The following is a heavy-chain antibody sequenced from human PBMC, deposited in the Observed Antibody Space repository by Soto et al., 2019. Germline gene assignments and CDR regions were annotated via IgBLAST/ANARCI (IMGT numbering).Heavy chain of an antibody. CDR1: GGSFSGYY. J-gene: IGHJ4*02. Sequence: SETLSLTCAVYGGSFSGYYWSWIRQPPGKGLEWIGEINHSGSTNYNPSLKSRVTISVDTSKNQFSLKLSSVTAADTAVYYCARAKAEAVWGRGRYYFDYWGQGTLVTVSS. CDR2: INHSGST. D-gene: IGHD3-10*01. V-gene: IGHV4-34*01. CDR3: ARAKAEAVWGRGRYYFDY.